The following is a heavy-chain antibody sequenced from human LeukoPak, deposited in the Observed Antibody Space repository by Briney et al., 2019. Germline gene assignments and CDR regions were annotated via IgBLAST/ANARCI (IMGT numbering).Heavy chain of an antibody. CDR2: IYSGGST. CDR3: ARDPSVDV. CDR1: GFTVSSNY. J-gene: IGHJ6*02. V-gene: IGHV3-53*04. Sequence: QSGGSLRLSCAASGFTVSSNYMSWVRQAPGKGLEWVSVIYSGGSTHYADSVKGRFTIPRHNSKNTLYLQMNSLRAEDTAVYYCARDPSVDVWGQGTTVTVSS.